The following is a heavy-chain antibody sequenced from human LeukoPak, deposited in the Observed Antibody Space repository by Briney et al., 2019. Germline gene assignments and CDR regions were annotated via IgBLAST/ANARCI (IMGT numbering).Heavy chain of an antibody. CDR3: ARRTATTYSSGWYPFDY. J-gene: IGHJ4*02. Sequence: SETLSLTCAVYGGSFSGYYWSWIRQPPGKGLEWIGEINHSGSTNYNPSLKSRVTISVVTSKNQFSLKLSSVTAADTAVYYCARRTATTYSSGWYPFDYWGQGTLVTVSS. V-gene: IGHV4-34*01. CDR1: GGSFSGYY. D-gene: IGHD6-19*01. CDR2: INHSGST.